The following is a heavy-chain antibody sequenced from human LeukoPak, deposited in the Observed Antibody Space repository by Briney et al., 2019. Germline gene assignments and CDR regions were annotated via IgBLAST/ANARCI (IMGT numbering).Heavy chain of an antibody. J-gene: IGHJ4*02. CDR3: ARDGYYYGSGFSSPYFDY. CDR2: IWYDGSNK. V-gene: IGHV3-33*01. D-gene: IGHD3-10*01. CDR1: GFTFSSYG. Sequence: GGSLRLSCAASGFTFSSYGMHWVRQAPGKGLEWVAVIWYDGSNKYYADSVKGRFTISRDNSKNTLYLQMNSLRAEDTAVYYCARDGYYYGSGFSSPYFDYWGQGTLVTVSS.